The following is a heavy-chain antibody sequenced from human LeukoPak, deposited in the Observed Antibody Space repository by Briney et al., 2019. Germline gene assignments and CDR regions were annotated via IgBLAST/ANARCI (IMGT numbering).Heavy chain of an antibody. CDR2: IYYSGST. CDR1: GDSISSYY. Sequence: SETLSLTCTVSGDSISSYYWSWIRQPPGEGLEWIGYIYYSGSTNYNPSLKSRVTISVDTSKNQFSLKLSSVTAADTAVYYCARGPLEMATIRPPDYWGQGTLVTVSS. D-gene: IGHD5-24*01. CDR3: ARGPLEMATIRPPDY. J-gene: IGHJ4*02. V-gene: IGHV4-59*01.